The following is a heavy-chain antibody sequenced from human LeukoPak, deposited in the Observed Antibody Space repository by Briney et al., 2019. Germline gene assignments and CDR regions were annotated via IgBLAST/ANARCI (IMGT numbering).Heavy chain of an antibody. CDR1: AFTFSTYS. V-gene: IGHV3-48*01. Sequence: GGSLRLSCAATAFTFSTYSMNWVRQAPGKGLEWVSYIISSRSSRYYADSVKGRFTISRDNAKNALYLQMNSLRAEDTAVYYRARDADAPLDFLPSSESGDNQRSGFDYWGQGILVTVSS. CDR2: IISSRSSR. CDR3: ARDADAPLDFLPSSESGDNQRSGFDY. J-gene: IGHJ4*02. D-gene: IGHD2-21*01.